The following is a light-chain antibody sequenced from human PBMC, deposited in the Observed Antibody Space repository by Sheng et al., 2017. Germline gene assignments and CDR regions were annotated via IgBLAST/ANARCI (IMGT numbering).Light chain of an antibody. J-gene: IGKJ2*01. V-gene: IGKV1-12*01. CDR2: AAS. CDR3: QQAESFPYT. Sequence: DIQMTQSPSSVSASVGDRVTITCRASQAISSWLAWYQQKPGKAPKLLIYAASSLQSGVPSRFSGSQSGTDFTLTISSLQPGDFAIYFCQQAESFPYTFGQGTKLEIK. CDR1: QAISSW.